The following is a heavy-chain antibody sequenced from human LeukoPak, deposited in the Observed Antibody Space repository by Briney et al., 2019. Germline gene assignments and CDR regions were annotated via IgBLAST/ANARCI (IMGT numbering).Heavy chain of an antibody. CDR1: GSIFSSYA. CDR2: VGSSGTST. D-gene: IGHD2-15*01. J-gene: IGHJ4*02. CDR3: AKDRSSGGSCYNF. Sequence: GGSLRLSWAASGSIFSSYAMPWVAQAPGKGRGWGSTVGSSGTSTYYADSVKGRFTISRDNSNTTLYLQMNSLRAEDTAVCYCAKDRSSGGSCYNFWGQGTLVTVSS. V-gene: IGHV3-23*01.